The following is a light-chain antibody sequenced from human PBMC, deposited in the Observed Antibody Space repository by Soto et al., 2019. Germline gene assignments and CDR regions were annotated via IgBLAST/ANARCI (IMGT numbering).Light chain of an antibody. J-gene: IGLJ1*01. CDR2: GNS. CDR1: SSNNGAGYD. Sequence: QSVLTQPPSVSGVPGQRVTISCTGSSSNNGAGYDVHWYQQLPGTAPKLLIYGNSNRPSGVPDRFSGSKSGTSASLAITGLQAEDEADYYCQSYDSSLSGYVFGTGTKLTVL. V-gene: IGLV1-40*01. CDR3: QSYDSSLSGYV.